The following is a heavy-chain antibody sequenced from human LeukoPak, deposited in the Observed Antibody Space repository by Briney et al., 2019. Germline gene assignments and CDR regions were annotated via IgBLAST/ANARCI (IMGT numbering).Heavy chain of an antibody. D-gene: IGHD6-13*01. CDR2: INHSGST. V-gene: IGHV4-34*01. CDR3: ARELGSWYNY. J-gene: IGHJ4*02. Sequence: SETLSLTCAVYGGSFSGYYWSWIRQPPGKGLEWIGEINHSGSTNYNPSLKSRVTISVDTSKNQFSLKLSSVTAADTAVYYRARELGSWYNYWGQGTLVTVSS. CDR1: GGSFSGYY.